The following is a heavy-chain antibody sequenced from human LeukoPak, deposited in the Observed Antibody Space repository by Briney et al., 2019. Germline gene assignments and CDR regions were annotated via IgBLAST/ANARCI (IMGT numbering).Heavy chain of an antibody. Sequence: GGSLRLSCAASGFTVSSNYMSWVRQAPGKGLEWVANIKQDGTEKYYVDSVMGRFTISRDNAKNSLYLQMNSLRAEDTAVYYCARGGPVGGYFDYWGQGTLVTVSS. CDR2: IKQDGTEK. V-gene: IGHV3-7*01. J-gene: IGHJ4*02. D-gene: IGHD1-26*01. CDR3: ARGGPVGGYFDY. CDR1: GFTVSSNY.